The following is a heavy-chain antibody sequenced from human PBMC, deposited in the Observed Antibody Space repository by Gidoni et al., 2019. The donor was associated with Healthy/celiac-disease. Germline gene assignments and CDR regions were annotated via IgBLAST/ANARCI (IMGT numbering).Heavy chain of an antibody. J-gene: IGHJ3*02. D-gene: IGHD6-13*01. CDR2: MSSSGSTI. V-gene: IGHV3-11*01. CDR3: ARWQQQLVPEVVFDI. Sequence: QVQLVESGGGLVKPGGSRRLSCAAAVFTFGAYSMSWIRQAPGKGLEWVSYMSSSGSTIYYADSVKGRFTISRDNAKNSLYLQMNSLRAEDTAVYYCARWQQQLVPEVVFDIWGQGTMVTVSS. CDR1: VFTFGAYS.